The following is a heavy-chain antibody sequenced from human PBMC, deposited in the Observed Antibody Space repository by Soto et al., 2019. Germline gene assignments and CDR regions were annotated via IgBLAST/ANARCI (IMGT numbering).Heavy chain of an antibody. Sequence: ASVKVSCKASGYTFTSYAMHWVRQAPGQRLEWMGWINAGNGNTKYSQKFQGRVTITRDTSASTAYMELSSLRSEDTAVYYCALDPDSSGYLNYWGQGNLVTVSS. CDR1: GYTFTSYA. V-gene: IGHV1-3*01. CDR3: ALDPDSSGYLNY. D-gene: IGHD3-22*01. J-gene: IGHJ4*02. CDR2: INAGNGNT.